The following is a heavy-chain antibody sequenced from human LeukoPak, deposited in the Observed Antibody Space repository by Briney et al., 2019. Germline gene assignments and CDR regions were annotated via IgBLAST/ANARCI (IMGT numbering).Heavy chain of an antibody. J-gene: IGHJ4*02. Sequence: ASVKVSCKASGYTFSSYGLHWVRQAPGQRLEWMGWINAGNGNTKYSQKFQDRVTITRDTSASTGYMELSSLTSEDTAVYCCARGALSPDFDYWGQGILVTVSS. CDR1: GYTFSSYG. CDR3: ARGALSPDFDY. V-gene: IGHV1-3*01. CDR2: INAGNGNT.